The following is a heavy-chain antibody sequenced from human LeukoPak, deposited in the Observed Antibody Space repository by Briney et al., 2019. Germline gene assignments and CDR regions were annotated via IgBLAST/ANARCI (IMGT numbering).Heavy chain of an antibody. J-gene: IGHJ4*02. Sequence: TGGSLRLSCAGSGFTFSRNTMSWVRQAPGRGLEWVSAISNTGGRTDYADSVKGRFTISRDNSKSTLYLQMDSLRAEDTAVYYCARDEDTSALSEYWGQGTLVTVSS. D-gene: IGHD2/OR15-2a*01. CDR3: ARDEDTSALSEY. V-gene: IGHV3-23*01. CDR2: ISNTGGRT. CDR1: GFTFSRNT.